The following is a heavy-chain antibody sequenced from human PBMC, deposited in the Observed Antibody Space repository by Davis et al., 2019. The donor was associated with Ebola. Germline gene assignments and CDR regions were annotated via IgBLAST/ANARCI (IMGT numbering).Heavy chain of an antibody. CDR2: MNPNSGNT. CDR3: ARGVHYDFWSGHYTSLDY. V-gene: IGHV1-8*03. CDR1: GYSFSSSD. D-gene: IGHD3-3*01. J-gene: IGHJ4*02. Sequence: ASVKVSCKASGYSFSSSDINWVRQAIGHGLEWMGWMNPNSGNTGYAQKFQGRVTITRNSSISTAFMELSSLSSEDTAVYYCARGVHYDFWSGHYTSLDYWGQGTLVTVSS.